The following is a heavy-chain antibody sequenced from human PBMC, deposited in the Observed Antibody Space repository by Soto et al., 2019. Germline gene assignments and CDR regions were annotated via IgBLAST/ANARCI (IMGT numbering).Heavy chain of an antibody. D-gene: IGHD4-17*01. V-gene: IGHV1-69*08. CDR2: IIPILGIA. CDR1: GGTFSSYT. Sequence: QVQLVQSGAEVKKPGSSVKVSCKASGGTFSSYTISWVRQAPGQGLEWMGRIIPILGIANYAQKFQGRVTLTADKSTSTAYMELSSLRSEDTAVYYCARDLKLTTVVTPTSFDYWGQGTLVTVSS. CDR3: ARDLKLTTVVTPTSFDY. J-gene: IGHJ4*02.